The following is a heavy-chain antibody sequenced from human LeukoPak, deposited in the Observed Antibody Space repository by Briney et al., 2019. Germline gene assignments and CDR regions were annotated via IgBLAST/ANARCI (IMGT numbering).Heavy chain of an antibody. Sequence: PGGALRLSCAASGFTFDDYAMHWVRQAPGKGLEWVSSISWNSGSIDYADSVKGRFTISRDNAKNSLYLQMNSLRAEDTALYYCAKDNAILTGHGLGYWGQGTLVIVSS. CDR2: ISWNSGSI. CDR1: GFTFDDYA. D-gene: IGHD3-9*01. J-gene: IGHJ4*02. V-gene: IGHV3-9*01. CDR3: AKDNAILTGHGLGY.